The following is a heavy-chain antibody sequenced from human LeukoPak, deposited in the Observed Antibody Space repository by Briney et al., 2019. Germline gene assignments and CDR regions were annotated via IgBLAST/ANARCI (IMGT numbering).Heavy chain of an antibody. D-gene: IGHD1-26*01. CDR1: GFTVSSDY. Sequence: GGSLRLSCAASGFTVSSDYMSWVGQPPGKGLEWVSVIYSGGSTNYADSLKGRFTISRDNSKNTVHLQMNSMRVEDTAVYYCARGQSYYEAFDIWGQGTMVTVPP. CDR2: IYSGGST. J-gene: IGHJ3*02. V-gene: IGHV3-53*03. CDR3: ARGQSYYEAFDI.